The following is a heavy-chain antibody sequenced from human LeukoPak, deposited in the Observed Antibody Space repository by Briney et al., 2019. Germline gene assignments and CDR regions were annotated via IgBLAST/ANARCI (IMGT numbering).Heavy chain of an antibody. CDR3: ARVVAVTSYYFDY. J-gene: IGHJ4*02. Sequence: GGSLRLSCAASGFTFSDYYMSWIRQAPGKGLEWISYISSSSSYTNYADSAKGRFTISRDNAKSSLYLQMNSLRAEDAAVYYCARVVAVTSYYFDYWGQGTLVTVSS. V-gene: IGHV3-11*06. CDR1: GFTFSDYY. D-gene: IGHD2-21*02. CDR2: ISSSSSYT.